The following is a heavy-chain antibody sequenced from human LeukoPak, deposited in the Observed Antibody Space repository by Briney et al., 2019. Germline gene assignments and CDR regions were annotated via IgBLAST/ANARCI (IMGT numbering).Heavy chain of an antibody. J-gene: IGHJ2*01. Sequence: ASVKVSCKASGYTFTSYDINWVRQATGQGLEWMGWMNPNSGNTGYAQKFQGRVTMTRNTSISTAYMELSSLRSEDTAVYYCARKRSIDRHWYFDLWGRGTLVTVSS. D-gene: IGHD6-6*01. V-gene: IGHV1-8*01. CDR1: GYTFTSYD. CDR3: ARKRSIDRHWYFDL. CDR2: MNPNSGNT.